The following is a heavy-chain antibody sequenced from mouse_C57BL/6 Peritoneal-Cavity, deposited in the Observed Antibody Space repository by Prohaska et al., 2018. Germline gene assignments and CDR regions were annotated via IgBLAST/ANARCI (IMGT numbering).Heavy chain of an antibody. Sequence: QIQLVQSGPELKKPGETVKISCKASGYTFTEYPMHWVKQAPGKGFKWMGMIYTDTGDPTYAEEFKGRFGFSLETSASTAYLQINNLKNEDTATYFCVRHYGSELDYWGQGTTLTVSS. CDR1: GYTFTEYP. CDR3: VRHYGSELDY. CDR2: IYTDTGDP. D-gene: IGHD1-1*01. V-gene: IGHV9-1*01. J-gene: IGHJ2*01.